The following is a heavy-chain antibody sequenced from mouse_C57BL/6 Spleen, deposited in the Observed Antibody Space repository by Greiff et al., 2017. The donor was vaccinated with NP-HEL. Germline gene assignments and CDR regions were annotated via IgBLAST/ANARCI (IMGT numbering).Heavy chain of an antibody. CDR1: GYTFTSYW. Sequence: QVQLQQSGAELVKPGASVKLSCKASGYTFTSYWMHWVKQRPGQGLEWIGMIHPNSGSTNYNEKFKSKATLTVAKSSSTAYMQLSSLTSEDSAVYYCARENYGNYDYYAMDYWGQGTSVTVSS. J-gene: IGHJ4*01. V-gene: IGHV1-64*01. D-gene: IGHD2-1*01. CDR2: IHPNSGST. CDR3: ARENYGNYDYYAMDY.